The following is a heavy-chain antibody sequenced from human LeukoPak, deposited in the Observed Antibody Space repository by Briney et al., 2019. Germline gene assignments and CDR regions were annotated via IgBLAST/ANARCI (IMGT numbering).Heavy chain of an antibody. CDR2: INHSGST. Sequence: KPSETLSLTCVVYGGSFSGYYWSWIRQPPGKGLEWIGEINHSGSTNHNPSLKSRVTISVDTSKNQFSLKLSSVTAADTAVYYCARGLRAGALLEWLFASGGSPLDVWGKGTTVTVSS. D-gene: IGHD3-3*01. CDR1: GGSFSGYY. V-gene: IGHV4-34*01. J-gene: IGHJ6*04. CDR3: ARGLRAGALLEWLFASGGSPLDV.